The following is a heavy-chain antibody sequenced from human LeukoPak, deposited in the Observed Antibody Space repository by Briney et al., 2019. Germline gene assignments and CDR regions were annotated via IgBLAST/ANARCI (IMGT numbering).Heavy chain of an antibody. V-gene: IGHV3-30*04. J-gene: IGHJ4*02. CDR1: GFTFSSYA. CDR3: ARGYCTSSSCYNDY. Sequence: PGGSLRLSRATSGFTFSSYAFHWVRQAPGKGLEWVATMSFDVNNKYYADSVRGRFTTSRDNSKNTLYLQMNSLRAEDTAVYSCARGYCTSSSCYNDYWGQGTLVTVSS. CDR2: MSFDVNNK. D-gene: IGHD2-2*02.